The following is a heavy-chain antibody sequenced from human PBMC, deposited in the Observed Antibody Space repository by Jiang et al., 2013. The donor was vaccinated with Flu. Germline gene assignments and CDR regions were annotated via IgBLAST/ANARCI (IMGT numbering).Heavy chain of an antibody. CDR2: ISSSGSTI. J-gene: IGHJ4*02. CDR1: GFTFSSYE. V-gene: IGHV3-48*03. D-gene: IGHD5-18*01. Sequence: ASGFTFSSYEMNWVRQAPGKGLEWVSYISSSGSTIYYADSVKGRFTISRDNAKNSLYLQMNSLRAEDTAVYYCARASAGYSYDDWGQGTLVTVSS. CDR3: ARASAGYSYDD.